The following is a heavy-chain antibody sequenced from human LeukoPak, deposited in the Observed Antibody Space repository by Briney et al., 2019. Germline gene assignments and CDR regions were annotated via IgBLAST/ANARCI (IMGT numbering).Heavy chain of an antibody. J-gene: IGHJ6*02. CDR3: ARQIRDRVAATPAAYYYGMDV. V-gene: IGHV4-59*08. CDR2: IYYSGST. D-gene: IGHD2-15*01. CDR1: GGSISSYY. Sequence: SETLSLTCTVSGGSISSYYWSWIRQPPGKGLEWIGYIYYSGSTNYNPSLKSRVTISVDTSKNQFSLKLSSVTAADTAVYYRARQIRDRVAATPAAYYYGMDVWGQGTTVTVSS.